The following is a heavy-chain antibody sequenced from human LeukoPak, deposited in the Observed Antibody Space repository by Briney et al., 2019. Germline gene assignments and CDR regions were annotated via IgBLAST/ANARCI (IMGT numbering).Heavy chain of an antibody. D-gene: IGHD6-6*01. V-gene: IGHV4-34*01. J-gene: IGHJ5*02. CDR2: INHSGST. Sequence: SETLSLTCAVYGGSFSGYYWSWIRQPPGKGREWIGEINHSGSTNYNPSLKSRVTISVDTSKDQFSLKLSSVTAADTAVYYCARRKGYSSSLYNWFDPWGQGTLVTVSS. CDR3: ARRKGYSSSLYNWFDP. CDR1: GGSFSGYY.